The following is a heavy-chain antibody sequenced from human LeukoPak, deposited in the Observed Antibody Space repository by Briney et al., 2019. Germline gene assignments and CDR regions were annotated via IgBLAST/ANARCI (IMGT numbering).Heavy chain of an antibody. CDR1: GFTFSNYW. CDR3: ARDDTHSDTSGSFYDAFDI. Sequence: GGSLRLSCAASGFTFSNYWMTWVRRAPGKGLEWVANIRPDGSVIHYVDSVKGRFTISRDSAKNSLYLQMNSLRVEDPAVYYCARDDTHSDTSGSFYDAFDIWGQGTMVTVSS. CDR2: IRPDGSVI. D-gene: IGHD3-22*01. J-gene: IGHJ3*02. V-gene: IGHV3-7*01.